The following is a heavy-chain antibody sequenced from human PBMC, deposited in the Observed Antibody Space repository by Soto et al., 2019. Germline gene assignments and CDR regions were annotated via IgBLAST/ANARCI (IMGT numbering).Heavy chain of an antibody. CDR3: AKGRLPSLDAFDI. CDR1: GFTFSSYA. J-gene: IGHJ3*02. Sequence: GGSLRLSCAASGFTFSSYAMSWVRQAPGKGLEWVSAISGSGGSTYYADSVKGRFTISRDNSKNTLNLQMNSLRAEDTAVYYCAKGRLPSLDAFDIWGQGTMVTVSS. V-gene: IGHV3-23*01. CDR2: ISGSGGST. D-gene: IGHD3-16*01.